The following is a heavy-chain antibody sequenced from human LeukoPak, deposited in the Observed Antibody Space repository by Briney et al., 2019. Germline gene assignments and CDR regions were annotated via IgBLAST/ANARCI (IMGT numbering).Heavy chain of an antibody. CDR2: ISSQENYV. CDR1: GFTFSKYT. CDR3: ARAILTVSGTALFYLDF. V-gene: IGHV3-21*01. D-gene: IGHD6-19*01. Sequence: SGGSLRVSCAASGFTFSKYTMNWVRQAPGKGLEWVASISSQENYVYYADSMKGRFTISRDNANNSLNLQLDSLRAEDTAVYYCARAILTVSGTALFYLDFWGQGTLVTVSP. J-gene: IGHJ4*02.